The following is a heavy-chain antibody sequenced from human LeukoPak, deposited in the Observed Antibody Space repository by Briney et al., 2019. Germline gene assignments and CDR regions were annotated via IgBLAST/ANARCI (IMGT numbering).Heavy chain of an antibody. J-gene: IGHJ5*02. CDR3: ARDYYDSSGPNWGWFDP. D-gene: IGHD3-22*01. Sequence: GASVKVSCKASGYTFTGYDMHWVRQAPGQGLEWMGRINPNIGIANYAQKFQGRVTMTADKSTSTAYMELSSLRSEDTAVYYCARDYYDSSGPNWGWFDPWGQGTLVTVSS. V-gene: IGHV1-69*04. CDR2: INPNIGIA. CDR1: GYTFTGYD.